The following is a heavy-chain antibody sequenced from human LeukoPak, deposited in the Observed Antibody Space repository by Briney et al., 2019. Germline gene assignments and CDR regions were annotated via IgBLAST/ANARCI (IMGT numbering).Heavy chain of an antibody. CDR1: GGSFSGYY. J-gene: IGHJ4*02. CDR2: INHSGST. V-gene: IGHV4-34*01. D-gene: IGHD3-16*01. Sequence: SETLSLTCAVYGGSFSGYYWSWIRQPPGKGLEWIGEINHSGSTNYNPSLKSRVTISVDTSKNQFSLKLSSVTAADTAVYYCARRTLDYGGFDYWGQGTLVTVSS. CDR3: ARRTLDYGGFDY.